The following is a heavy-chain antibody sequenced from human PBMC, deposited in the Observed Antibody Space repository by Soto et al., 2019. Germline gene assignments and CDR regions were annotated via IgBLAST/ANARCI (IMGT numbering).Heavy chain of an antibody. J-gene: IGHJ4*02. D-gene: IGHD1-26*01. CDR2: IYYSGTT. Sequence: SETLSLTCTVSGGSISSGGFYWSWIRQHPGKGLEWIGYIYYSGTTYYNPSLKSRVTISLDTSKNQFSLKLSSVTAADTAVYYCARGKRKGGSYGGGYFDYWGQGTLVTVSS. CDR3: ARGKRKGGSYGGGYFDY. CDR1: GGSISSGGFY. V-gene: IGHV4-31*03.